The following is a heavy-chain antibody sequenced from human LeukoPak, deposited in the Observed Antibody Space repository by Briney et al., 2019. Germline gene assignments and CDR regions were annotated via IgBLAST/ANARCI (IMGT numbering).Heavy chain of an antibody. J-gene: IGHJ4*02. CDR2: SYHSGST. Sequence: SETLSLTCTVSGYSITSGYYWGWIRQPPGKGLEWIGSSYHSGSTYYNPSLKSRVTISVDTSKNQFSLKLSSVTAADTAVYYCATREMATKYYFDYWGQGTLVTVSS. CDR1: GYSITSGYY. D-gene: IGHD5-24*01. CDR3: ATREMATKYYFDY. V-gene: IGHV4-38-2*02.